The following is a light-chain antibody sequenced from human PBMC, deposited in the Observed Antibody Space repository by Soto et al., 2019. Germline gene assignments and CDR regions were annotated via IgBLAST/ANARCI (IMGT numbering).Light chain of an antibody. CDR2: EVT. Sequence: QSVLTQPASVAGSPGQAITISCTGTSGDIGSYNRVSWYQQHPGKAPKLIIYEVTDRPSGVSNRFSGSKSGNTASLTISGLQAEDEAEYYCSSYTRSSSVVFGGGTKLTV. CDR3: SSYTRSSSVV. V-gene: IGLV2-14*01. CDR1: SGDIGSYNR. J-gene: IGLJ2*01.